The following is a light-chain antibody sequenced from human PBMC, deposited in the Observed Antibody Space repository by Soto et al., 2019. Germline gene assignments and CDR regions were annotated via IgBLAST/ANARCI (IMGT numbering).Light chain of an antibody. Sequence: QSALTQPASVSGSPGQSITISCTATTTDVGDYNYVSWYQQYPGKAPKPIIYNVSNRPSGVSKRFSGSKSGDTASLTISGLQAEDEADYYCSSYTSRSSVIFGGGTKLTVL. J-gene: IGLJ2*01. V-gene: IGLV2-14*01. CDR2: NVS. CDR3: SSYTSRSSVI. CDR1: TTDVGDYNY.